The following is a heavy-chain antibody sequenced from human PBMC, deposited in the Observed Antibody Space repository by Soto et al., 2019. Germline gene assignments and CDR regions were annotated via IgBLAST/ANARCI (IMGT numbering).Heavy chain of an antibody. CDR1: RYTFASYD. V-gene: IGHV1-18*04. J-gene: IGHJ4*02. CDR2: ISAYSNYT. Sequence: ASVKASCKASRYTFASYDINWVRQAPGQGLEWMGWISAYSNYTNYAQNLQGRVTMTTDTSTRTAHMELRSLISDDTAVYYCARRREGFLDYWGQGTLVTVSS. CDR3: ARRREGFLDY.